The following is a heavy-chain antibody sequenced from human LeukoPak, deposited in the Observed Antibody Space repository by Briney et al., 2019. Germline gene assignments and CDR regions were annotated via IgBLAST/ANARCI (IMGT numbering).Heavy chain of an antibody. CDR2: INHSGST. CDR3: ARGYRVPAASNWFDP. CDR1: GGSFSDYY. D-gene: IGHD2-2*01. J-gene: IGHJ5*02. V-gene: IGHV4-34*01. Sequence: PSETLSLTCAVYGGSFSDYYWSWIRQPPGKGLEWIGEINHSGSTNYNPSLKSRVTISVDTSKNQFSLKLGSVTAADTAVYYCARGYRVPAASNWFDPWGQGTLVTVSS.